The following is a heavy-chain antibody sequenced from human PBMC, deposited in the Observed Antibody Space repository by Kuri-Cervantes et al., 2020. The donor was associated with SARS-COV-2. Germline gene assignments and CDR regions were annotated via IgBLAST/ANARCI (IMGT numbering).Heavy chain of an antibody. Sequence: ASVKVSCKASGYTFTSYDINWVRQATGQGLEWMGWMNPNSGNTGYAQKFQGRVTMTRDTSISTAYMELSRLRSDDTAVYYCASGSSIAALGGWFDPWGQGTLVTVSS. J-gene: IGHJ5*02. CDR2: MNPNSGNT. CDR1: GYTFTSYD. CDR3: ASGSSIAALGGWFDP. V-gene: IGHV1-8*01. D-gene: IGHD6-6*01.